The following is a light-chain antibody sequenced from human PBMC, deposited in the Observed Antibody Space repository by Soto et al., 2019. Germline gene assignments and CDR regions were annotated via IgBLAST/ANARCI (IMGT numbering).Light chain of an antibody. CDR2: ATS. CDR3: QKYNSAPLT. J-gene: IGKJ4*01. CDR1: QGIAPY. Sequence: DVQMTQSPSSLSAFVGDRVTITCRASQGIAPYLAWFQQKPGKVPKLLIYATSTLQSGVPSRFSGSGSGTDFTLTISSLQPEDVATYYCQKYNSAPLTFGGGTQVEIK. V-gene: IGKV1-27*01.